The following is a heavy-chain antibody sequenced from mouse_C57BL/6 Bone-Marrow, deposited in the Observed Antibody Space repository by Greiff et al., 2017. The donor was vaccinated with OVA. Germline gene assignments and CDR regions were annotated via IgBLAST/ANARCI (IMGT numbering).Heavy chain of an antibody. V-gene: IGHV2-2*01. CDR2: IWSGGST. D-gene: IGHD1-1*01. CDR1: GFSLTSYG. Sequence: VQRVESGPGLVQPSQSLSITCTVSGFSLTSYGVHWVRQSPGKGLEWLGVIWSGGSTDYNAAFISRLSISKDNSKSQVFFKMNSLQADDTAIYYCARITTVGRYFDVWGTGTTVTVSS. CDR3: ARITTVGRYFDV. J-gene: IGHJ1*03.